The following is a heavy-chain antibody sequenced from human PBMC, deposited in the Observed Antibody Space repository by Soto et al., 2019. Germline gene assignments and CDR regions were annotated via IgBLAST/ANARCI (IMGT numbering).Heavy chain of an antibody. J-gene: IGHJ5*02. V-gene: IGHV3-30-3*01. CDR3: AREATIFGVVIIPGWFDP. D-gene: IGHD3-3*01. CDR1: GFTFSSYA. CDR2: ISYDGSNK. Sequence: QVQLVESGGGVVQPGRSLRLSCAASGFTFSSYAMHWVRQAPGKGLEWVAVISYDGSNKYYADSVKGRFTISRDNSKNTLYLQMNSLRAEDTAVYYCAREATIFGVVIIPGWFDPWGQGTLVTVSS.